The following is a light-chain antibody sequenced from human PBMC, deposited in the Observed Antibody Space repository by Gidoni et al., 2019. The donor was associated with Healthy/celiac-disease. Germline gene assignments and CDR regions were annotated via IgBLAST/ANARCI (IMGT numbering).Light chain of an antibody. Sequence: DIQMTQSPSSLSASVGDRVTITCRARQSNSSYVNWYQQKPGKAPKLLIYAASSLQSGVPSRFSGSGSGTDFTLTISSLQPEDFATYYCQQSYSTPPCSFGQGTKLEIK. CDR1: QSNSSY. V-gene: IGKV1-39*01. CDR2: AAS. J-gene: IGKJ2*04. CDR3: QQSYSTPPCS.